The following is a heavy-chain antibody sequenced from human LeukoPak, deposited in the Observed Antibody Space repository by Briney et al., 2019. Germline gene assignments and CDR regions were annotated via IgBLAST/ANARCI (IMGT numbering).Heavy chain of an antibody. CDR2: INPNSGGT. D-gene: IGHD6-19*01. Sequence: PEASVKVSCKASGYTFTGYYMHWVRQAPGQGLEWMGWINPNSGGTNYAQKFQGWVTMTRDTSISTAYMELSRLRSDDTAVYYCARSLIAVAADAFDIWGQGTMVTVSS. CDR3: ARSLIAVAADAFDI. J-gene: IGHJ3*02. CDR1: GYTFTGYY. V-gene: IGHV1-2*04.